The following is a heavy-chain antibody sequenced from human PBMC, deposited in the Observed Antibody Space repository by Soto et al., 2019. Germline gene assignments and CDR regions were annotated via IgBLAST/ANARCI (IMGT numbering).Heavy chain of an antibody. J-gene: IGHJ5*02. Sequence: GGSLRLSCAASGFTFSDYYMSWIRQAPGKGLEWVSYISSSSSYTNYADSVKGRFTISRDNAKNSLYLQMNSLRSEDTAVYYCARALRRYSSSLGWFDPWGQGTLVTVSS. CDR1: GFTFSDYY. CDR3: ARALRRYSSSLGWFDP. V-gene: IGHV3-11*05. D-gene: IGHD6-6*01. CDR2: ISSSSSYT.